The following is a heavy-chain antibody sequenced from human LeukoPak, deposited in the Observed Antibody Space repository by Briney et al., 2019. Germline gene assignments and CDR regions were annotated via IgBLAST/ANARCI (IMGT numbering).Heavy chain of an antibody. Sequence: GGSLRLSCAASGFTFSSYAMHWVRQAPGKGLEWVAVISYDGSNKYYADSVKGRFTISRDNSKNTLYLQMNSLRAEDTAVYYCAKRPYYDFWSGYYIDYWGQGTLVTVSS. V-gene: IGHV3-30-3*02. CDR1: GFTFSSYA. CDR3: AKRPYYDFWSGYYIDY. J-gene: IGHJ4*02. CDR2: ISYDGSNK. D-gene: IGHD3-3*01.